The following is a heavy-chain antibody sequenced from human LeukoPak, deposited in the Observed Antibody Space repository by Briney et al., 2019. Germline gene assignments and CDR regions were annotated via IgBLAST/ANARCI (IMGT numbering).Heavy chain of an antibody. CDR3: ANLLWFGEILDY. D-gene: IGHD3-10*01. CDR2: ISGSGGST. CDR1: GFTFSSYA. V-gene: IGHV3-23*01. J-gene: IGHJ4*02. Sequence: GGSLRLSCAASGFTFSSYAMSWVRQAPGKGLEWVSAISGSGGSTYYADSVKGRFTISRDNSKNTLYLQMNSLRAEDTAVYYCANLLWFGEILDYWGQGTLVTVSS.